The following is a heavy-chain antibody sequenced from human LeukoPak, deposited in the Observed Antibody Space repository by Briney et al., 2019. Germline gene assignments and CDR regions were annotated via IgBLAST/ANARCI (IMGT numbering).Heavy chain of an antibody. J-gene: IGHJ5*02. CDR2: IYYSGST. Sequence: SESLSLTCTVSGGSISSYYWSWIRQPPGKRLERIGYIYYSGSTNYNPSPKSRVTISVDTSKNQFSLKLSSVTAADTAVYYCARSNYYGSGSYIIGFDPWGQGTLVTVSS. CDR3: ARSNYYGSGSYIIGFDP. CDR1: GGSISSYY. D-gene: IGHD3-10*01. V-gene: IGHV4-59*08.